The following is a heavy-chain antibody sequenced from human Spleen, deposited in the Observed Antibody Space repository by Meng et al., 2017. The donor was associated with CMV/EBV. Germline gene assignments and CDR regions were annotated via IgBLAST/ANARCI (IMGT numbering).Heavy chain of an antibody. CDR1: GYSISNGYY. D-gene: IGHD3-3*01. CDR3: ARSVVYYDFWSGNYAKEGFYYYYGMDV. J-gene: IGHJ6*02. Sequence: GSLRLSCTVSGYSISNGYYWGWIRQPPGKRLEWIGSIYYSGTTYYNPSLKDRVTISVDTSKNQFSLKLSSVTAADTAVYYCARSVVYYDFWSGNYAKEGFYYYYGMDVWGQGTTVTVSS. CDR2: IYYSGTT. V-gene: IGHV4-38-2*02.